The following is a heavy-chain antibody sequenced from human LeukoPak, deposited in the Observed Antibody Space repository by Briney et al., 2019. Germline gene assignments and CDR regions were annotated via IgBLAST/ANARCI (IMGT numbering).Heavy chain of an antibody. CDR3: AKDPQPPRYGTKGVCYPSCYYMDV. V-gene: IGHV3-30*02. J-gene: IGHJ6*03. CDR1: VFTSSSYG. Sequence: GGSERLSCAASVFTSSSYGMAWFRQAPGKGLEWVAFIWYDGSNKYYADSVKGRFTISRDNSKNALYLQMNSLRAEDTAVYYWAKDPQPPRYGTKGVCYPSCYYMDVWGKGTTVTDSS. CDR2: IWYDGSNK. D-gene: IGHD2-8*01.